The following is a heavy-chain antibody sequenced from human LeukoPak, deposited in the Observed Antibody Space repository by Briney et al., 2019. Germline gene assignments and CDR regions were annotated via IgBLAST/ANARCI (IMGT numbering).Heavy chain of an antibody. V-gene: IGHV3-7*01. CDR1: GFTFSSYW. J-gene: IGHJ4*02. D-gene: IGHD5-18*01. Sequence: GGSLRLSCAASGFTFSSYWMSWVRQAPGKGLEWVANIKVDGSEKFYADSVKGRFTISRDNAKNSLYLQMNSLRAEDTAVYYCARNRRIQLWFIPFDSWGQGTLVTVSS. CDR2: IKVDGSEK. CDR3: ARNRRIQLWFIPFDS.